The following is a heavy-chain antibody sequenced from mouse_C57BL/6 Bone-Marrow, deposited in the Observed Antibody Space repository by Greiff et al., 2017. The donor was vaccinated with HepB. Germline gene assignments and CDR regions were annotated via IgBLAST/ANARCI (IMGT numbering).Heavy chain of an antibody. D-gene: IGHD3-2*02. J-gene: IGHJ2*01. CDR2: IDPSDSYT. V-gene: IGHV1-69*01. Sequence: VQLQQPGAELVMPGASVKLSCKASGYTFTSYWMHWVKQRPGQGLEWIGEIDPSDSYTNYNQKFKGKSTLTVDKSSSTAYMQHSSLTSEDSAVYYCARGEQLRLQDFDYWGQGTTLTVSS. CDR1: GYTFTSYW. CDR3: ARGEQLRLQDFDY.